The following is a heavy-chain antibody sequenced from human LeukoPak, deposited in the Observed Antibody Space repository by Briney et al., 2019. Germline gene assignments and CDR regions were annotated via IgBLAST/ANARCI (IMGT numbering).Heavy chain of an antibody. CDR3: ARGYDSSGYRDYLDY. J-gene: IGHJ4*02. CDR1: GFTFSNYS. CDR2: ISSSSSYI. V-gene: IGHV3-21*01. D-gene: IGHD3-22*01. Sequence: GGSLRLSCAASGFTFSNYSMNWVRQAPGKGLEWVSSISSSSSYIYYADSVKGRFTISRDNAKNSLYLQMNSLRAEDTAVYYCARGYDSSGYRDYLDYWGQGTLVTVSS.